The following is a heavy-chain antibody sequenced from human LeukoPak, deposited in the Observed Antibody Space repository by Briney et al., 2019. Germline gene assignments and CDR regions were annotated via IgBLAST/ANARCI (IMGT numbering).Heavy chain of an antibody. Sequence: LETLSLTCTVSGGSITISDYYWDWIRQPPGKGLEWIGSIYYSTSTHYNPSLKSRVTISVDTSKNQFSLKLNSVTAADTAVYYCARDYGDYRGYFYYMDVWGKGTTVTVSS. J-gene: IGHJ6*03. CDR2: IYYSTST. D-gene: IGHD4-17*01. CDR1: GGSITISDYY. CDR3: ARDYGDYRGYFYYMDV. V-gene: IGHV4-39*07.